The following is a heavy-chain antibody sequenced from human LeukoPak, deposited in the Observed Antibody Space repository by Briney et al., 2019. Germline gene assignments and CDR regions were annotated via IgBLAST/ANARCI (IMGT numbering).Heavy chain of an antibody. CDR3: ARTINWNYFSGGYHCYGKDV. CDR2: IVPIFGTA. CDR1: GGTFSSHA. V-gene: IGHV1-69*13. Sequence: ASVKVSCKASGGTFSSHAISWVRQAPGQGLEWMGGIVPIFGTANYAQKFQGRVTITADESTTTAYMELSSLRSEDTAVYYCARTINWNYFSGGYHCYGKDVWGQGTTVTVSS. J-gene: IGHJ6*02. D-gene: IGHD1-7*01.